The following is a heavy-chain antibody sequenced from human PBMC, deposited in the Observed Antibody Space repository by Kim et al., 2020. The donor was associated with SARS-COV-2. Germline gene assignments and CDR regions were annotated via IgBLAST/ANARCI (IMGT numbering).Heavy chain of an antibody. J-gene: IGHJ3*01. Sequence: ASVKVSCKSSGYTFTSYPMHWVRQAPGQRLEWMGWINAGNGNTKYSQKFQGRVTITRDTSASTVYMELSSLRSEDTAVYYCATSQRETYDAFDFWGQGT. CDR1: GYTFTSYP. CDR2: INAGNGNT. V-gene: IGHV1-3*01. CDR3: ATSQRETYDAFDF.